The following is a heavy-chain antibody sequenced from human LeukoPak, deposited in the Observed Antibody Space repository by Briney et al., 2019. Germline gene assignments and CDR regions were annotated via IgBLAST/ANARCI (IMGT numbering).Heavy chain of an antibody. CDR3: ARVGYYDSSGYYFDYYYYMDV. CDR2: ISSSSSYI. Sequence: PGGSLRLSCAASGFTFSSYSMNWVRQAPGKGLEWVSSISSSSSYIYYADSVKGRFTISRDNAKNSLYLQMNSLRAEDSAVYYCARVGYYDSSGYYFDYYYYMDVWGKGTTVTVSS. CDR1: GFTFSSYS. J-gene: IGHJ6*03. D-gene: IGHD3-22*01. V-gene: IGHV3-21*01.